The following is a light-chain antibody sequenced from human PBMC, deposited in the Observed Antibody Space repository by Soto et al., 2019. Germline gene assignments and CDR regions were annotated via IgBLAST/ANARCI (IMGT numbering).Light chain of an antibody. CDR1: QSVDSTF. J-gene: IGKJ1*01. V-gene: IGKV3-20*01. CDR2: GVS. CDR3: QQYMSSVT. Sequence: EIVLTQSPGSLSLSPGERATLSCRASQSVDSTFFDWYQKKPGQAPRLLMYGVSKRATGIPDRFSGSGSGTDFTLTILRLEPEDFAVYYCQQYMSSVTFGQGTRVEIK.